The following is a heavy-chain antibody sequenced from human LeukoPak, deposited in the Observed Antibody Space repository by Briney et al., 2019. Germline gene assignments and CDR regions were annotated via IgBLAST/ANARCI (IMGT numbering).Heavy chain of an antibody. CDR2: ISGSGDNT. D-gene: IGHD5-18*01. J-gene: IGHJ4*02. Sequence: GGSLRLSCAASGFTFSSYAMSWVRQAPGKGLEWVSAISGSGDNTYYADFVKGRFTISRDNSKNTLYLQMNSLRAEDTAVYYCAKGRRGYNYGYGSDYWGQGTLVTVSS. CDR3: AKGRRGYNYGYGSDY. V-gene: IGHV3-23*01. CDR1: GFTFSSYA.